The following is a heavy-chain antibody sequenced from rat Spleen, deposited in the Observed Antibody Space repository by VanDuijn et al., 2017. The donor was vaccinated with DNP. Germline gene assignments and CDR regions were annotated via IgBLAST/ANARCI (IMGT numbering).Heavy chain of an antibody. CDR1: GITFSDHN. V-gene: IGHV5-25*01. D-gene: IGHD1-2*01. CDR2: INTGGGNT. CDR3: ASSYSSYIFDY. Sequence: EVQLVESGGGLVQPGRSLKLSCVVSGITFSDHNMAWVRQAPTKGLEWVASINTGGGNTYYRDSVQGRFTISRDNAKSTHYLQMESLRSEDTATYYCASSYSSYIFDYWGQGVMVTVSS. J-gene: IGHJ2*01.